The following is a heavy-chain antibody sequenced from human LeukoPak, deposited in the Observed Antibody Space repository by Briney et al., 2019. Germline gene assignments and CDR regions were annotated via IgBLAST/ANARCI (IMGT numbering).Heavy chain of an antibody. CDR1: GFTFSSYW. CDR3: ARGPPVVGATAWLDP. CDR2: IKEDVSEN. J-gene: IGHJ5*02. D-gene: IGHD2-15*01. Sequence: GGSLRLSCAASGFTFSSYWMNWVRQAPGKRLEWVASIKEDVSENYYVDSVKGRFTISRDNAKNSLYLQMNSLRAEDTAVYYCARGPPVVGATAWLDPWGQGTLVTVSS. V-gene: IGHV3-7*03.